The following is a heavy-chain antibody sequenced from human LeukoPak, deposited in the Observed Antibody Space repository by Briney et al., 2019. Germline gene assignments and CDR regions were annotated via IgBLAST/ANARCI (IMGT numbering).Heavy chain of an antibody. CDR3: ASTRLLEWPNFDAFDI. Sequence: SVKVSCKASGGTFSSYAISWVRQAPGQGLEWMGGIIPIFGTANYAQKFQGRVTITTDESTSTAYMELSSLRSEDTAVYYCASTRLLEWPNFDAFDIWGQGTMVTVSS. J-gene: IGHJ3*02. CDR2: IIPIFGTA. V-gene: IGHV1-69*05. D-gene: IGHD3-3*01. CDR1: GGTFSSYA.